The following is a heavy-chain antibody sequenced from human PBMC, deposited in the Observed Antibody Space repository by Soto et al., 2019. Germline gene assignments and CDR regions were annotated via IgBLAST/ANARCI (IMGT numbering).Heavy chain of an antibody. CDR2: IWYDGSNK. J-gene: IGHJ4*02. CDR3: ARADIVVVVAAMKAGGFDY. Sequence: QVQLVESGGGVVQPGRSLRLSCAASGFTFSSYGMHWVRQAPGKGLEWVAVIWYDGSNKYYADSVKGRFTISRDNSKNTLYLQMISLRAEDTAVYYCARADIVVVVAAMKAGGFDYWGQGTLVTVSS. V-gene: IGHV3-33*01. CDR1: GFTFSSYG. D-gene: IGHD2-15*01.